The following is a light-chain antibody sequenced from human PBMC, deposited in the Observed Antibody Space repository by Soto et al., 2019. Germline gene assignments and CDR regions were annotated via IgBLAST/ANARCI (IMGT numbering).Light chain of an antibody. CDR2: GAF. V-gene: IGKV3-15*01. J-gene: IGKJ1*01. CDR1: QSVKSN. CDR3: QQYNDWPLT. Sequence: EIVMKQSPVTLSVSPGERLTLSCRDSQSVKSNLAWYPQIPGQAPSLLIYGAFTRETGIPAQFSGTGAGTECTLPISCLQSEDFALDYCQQYNDWPLTFGQGTQVDIK.